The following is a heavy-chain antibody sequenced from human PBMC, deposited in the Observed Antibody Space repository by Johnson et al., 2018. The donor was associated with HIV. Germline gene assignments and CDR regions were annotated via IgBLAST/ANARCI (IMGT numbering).Heavy chain of an antibody. V-gene: IGHV3-33*06. J-gene: IGHJ3*02. CDR3: AKDNNEEGDWFTSEAFDI. D-gene: IGHD3-9*01. CDR2: IWYDGSNK. Sequence: VQLVESGGGVVQPGRSLRLSCTASGFTFSSYGIHWVRQAPGKGLEWVAVIWYDGSNKYYADSVKGRFTISRDNSKNTLYLQMNSLRAEDTAVYYCAKDNNEEGDWFTSEAFDIWGQGTMVTVSS. CDR1: GFTFSSYG.